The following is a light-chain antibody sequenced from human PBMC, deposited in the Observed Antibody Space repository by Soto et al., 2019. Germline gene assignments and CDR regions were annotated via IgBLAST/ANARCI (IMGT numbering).Light chain of an antibody. Sequence: DIRMTQSPSSLSASVGDRVIITCLASQDIGTYLAWYQQKSGKAPKLLIYDASYLETGVPSRFSARGSGTEFSFTISSLQPEDFATYYCQQTYTTPRTFGQGTKVAIK. CDR1: QDIGTY. CDR3: QQTYTTPRT. CDR2: DAS. V-gene: IGKV1-33*01. J-gene: IGKJ1*01.